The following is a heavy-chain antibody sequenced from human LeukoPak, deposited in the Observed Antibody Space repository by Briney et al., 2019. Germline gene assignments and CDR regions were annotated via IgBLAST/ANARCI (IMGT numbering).Heavy chain of an antibody. D-gene: IGHD3-3*01. Sequence: SGGSLRLSCAASGFFFSSSGMHWVRQAPGKGPEWVAVIAYDGSNKYYTDSVKGRFTVSRDNSKNTLYLQMNSLRAEDTAVYYCAKGAFWPVGFDPWGQGALVTVSS. CDR1: GFFFSSSG. J-gene: IGHJ5*02. V-gene: IGHV3-30*18. CDR3: AKGAFWPVGFDP. CDR2: IAYDGSNK.